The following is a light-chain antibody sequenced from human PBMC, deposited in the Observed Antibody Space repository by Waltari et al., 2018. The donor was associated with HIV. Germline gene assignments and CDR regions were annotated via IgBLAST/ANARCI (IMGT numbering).Light chain of an antibody. Sequence: QSVLTQPPSVSGAPGQRVTISCTGSSSNIGAGYDVHWYQQLPGTAPKLLIYGNNNRPSGDPDRFSGAKSGTSPSLAITGLKAEDEADYYCQSYDSSLTGSVFGGGTKLTVL. V-gene: IGLV1-40*01. J-gene: IGLJ2*01. CDR1: SSNIGAGYD. CDR2: GNN. CDR3: QSYDSSLTGSV.